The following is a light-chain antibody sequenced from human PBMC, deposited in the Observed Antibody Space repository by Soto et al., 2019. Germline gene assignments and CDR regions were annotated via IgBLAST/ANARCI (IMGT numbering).Light chain of an antibody. V-gene: IGLV2-23*02. CDR3: CSFPSTTTHV. Sequence: QSALTQPASVSGSPGQSITISCTGTSSDFGNYNLVSWYQQHPGKVPKLILFEVNKRPSGVSGRFSVSKSVNTASPTSTGLKAEDDDDYYCCSFPSTTTHVFGTGTKLTVL. CDR1: SSDFGNYNL. CDR2: EVN. J-gene: IGLJ1*01.